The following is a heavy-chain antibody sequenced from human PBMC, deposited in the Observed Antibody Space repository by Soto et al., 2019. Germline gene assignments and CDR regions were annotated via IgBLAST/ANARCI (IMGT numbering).Heavy chain of an antibody. CDR2: MSYDGNRQ. J-gene: IGHJ4*02. CDR3: AKGAWYGSSSSSDS. D-gene: IGHD6-6*01. CDR1: GSSLINYD. Sequence: QVQLVESGGGVVQPGRSLRLSCAASGSSLINYDMHWVRQAPGKGLEWVAVMSYDGNRQFYADSVRGRFSVSRDISKSALYLQMSSLRIEDTAIYYCAKGAWYGSSSSSDSWGQGTHVTVSS. V-gene: IGHV3-30*18.